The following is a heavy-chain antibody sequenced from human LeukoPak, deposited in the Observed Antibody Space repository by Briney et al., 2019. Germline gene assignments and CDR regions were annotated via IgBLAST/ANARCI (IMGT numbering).Heavy chain of an antibody. Sequence: GRSLRLSCAASGFTFDDYAMHWVRQAPGKGLEWVSGISWNSGSIGYADSVKGRFTISRDNSKNTLYLQMNSLRAEDTAVYYCAKGGRGYCSSTSCYHTPGIDYWGQGTLVTVSS. D-gene: IGHD2-2*01. V-gene: IGHV3-9*01. CDR2: ISWNSGSI. J-gene: IGHJ4*02. CDR1: GFTFDDYA. CDR3: AKGGRGYCSSTSCYHTPGIDY.